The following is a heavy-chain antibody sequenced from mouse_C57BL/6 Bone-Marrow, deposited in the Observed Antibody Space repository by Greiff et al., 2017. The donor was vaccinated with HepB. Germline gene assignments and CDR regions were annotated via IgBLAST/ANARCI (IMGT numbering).Heavy chain of an antibody. D-gene: IGHD1-1*01. CDR2: IDPSDSYT. CDR1: GYTFTSYW. J-gene: IGHJ2*01. CDR3: ARSLHYYGSSWYYFDY. Sequence: QVQLQQPGAELVRPGTSVKLSCKASGYTFTSYWMHWVKQRPGQGLEWIGVIDPSDSYTNYNQKFKGKATLTVDTSSSTAYMQLSSLTSEDSAVYYCARSLHYYGSSWYYFDYWGQGTTLTVSS. V-gene: IGHV1-59*01.